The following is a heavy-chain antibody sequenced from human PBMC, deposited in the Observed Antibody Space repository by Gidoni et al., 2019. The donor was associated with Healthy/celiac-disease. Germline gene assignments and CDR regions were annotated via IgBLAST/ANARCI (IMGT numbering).Heavy chain of an antibody. CDR3: ARDRRGSGLGYGMDV. D-gene: IGHD6-19*01. CDR2: ISSSSSYI. V-gene: IGHV3-21*01. Sequence: EVQLVESGGGLVKPGGSLRLSCAASGFTFSSYSMNWVRQAPGKGLEWVSSISSSSSYIYYADSVKGRFTISRDNAKNSLYLQMNSLRAEDTAVYYCARDRRGSGLGYGMDVWGQGTTVTVSS. CDR1: GFTFSSYS. J-gene: IGHJ6*02.